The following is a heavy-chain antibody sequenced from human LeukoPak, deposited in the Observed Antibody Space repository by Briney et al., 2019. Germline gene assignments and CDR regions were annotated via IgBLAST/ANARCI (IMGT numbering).Heavy chain of an antibody. D-gene: IGHD4-23*01. J-gene: IGHJ3*02. Sequence: GGSLRLSCAASGFIFSSYNINWVRQAPGKGLEWVSSISSSSTYIYYADSVKGRFTISRDNAKNSVYLQMNSLRVEDTALYYCARVRSVGGNPHAFNIWGQGTMVTVSS. CDR1: GFIFSSYN. V-gene: IGHV3-21*01. CDR2: ISSSSTYI. CDR3: ARVRSVGGNPHAFNI.